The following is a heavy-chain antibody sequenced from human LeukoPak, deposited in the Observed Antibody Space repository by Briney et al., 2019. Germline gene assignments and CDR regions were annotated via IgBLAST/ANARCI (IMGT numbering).Heavy chain of an antibody. CDR1: GFTFSSYW. Sequence: PGGSLRLSCAASGFTFSSYWMSWVRQAPGKGLEWVANINQDGGEKYYVDSVKGRFTISRDNAKNSLYLQMNSLRAEDTAVYYCARDGYYYDSSGYSNWFDPWGQGTLVTVSS. CDR2: INQDGGEK. V-gene: IGHV3-7*01. J-gene: IGHJ5*02. CDR3: ARDGYYYDSSGYSNWFDP. D-gene: IGHD3-22*01.